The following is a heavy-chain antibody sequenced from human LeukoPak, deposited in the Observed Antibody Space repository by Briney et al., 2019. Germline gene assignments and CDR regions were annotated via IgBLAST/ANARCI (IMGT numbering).Heavy chain of an antibody. D-gene: IGHD6-13*01. CDR1: GFTFSSYG. J-gene: IGHJ4*02. Sequence: PGGSLRLSCAASGFTFSSYGMHWVRQAPGKGLEWVAFIRYDGSNKYYADSVKGRFTISRDNSKNTLYLQMNSLRAEDTAVYYCAKGTTTTSYSSSWPFDYWGQGTLVTVSS. CDR2: IRYDGSNK. CDR3: AKGTTTTSYSSSWPFDY. V-gene: IGHV3-30*02.